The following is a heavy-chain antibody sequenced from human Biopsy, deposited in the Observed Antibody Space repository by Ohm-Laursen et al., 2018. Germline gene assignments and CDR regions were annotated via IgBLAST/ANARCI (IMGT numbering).Heavy chain of an antibody. CDR3: ARQVDFWSGYVDY. Sequence: GTLSLTCTVSGGSISDSTYHWGWIRQSPGKGLEWIGNIYYSGNTDYSPSLKSRVTISVNTSNNQFTLKLRSVTAADTAVYYCARQVDFWSGYVDYWGQGTLVAVSS. D-gene: IGHD3-3*01. V-gene: IGHV4-39*01. J-gene: IGHJ4*02. CDR1: GGSISDSTYH. CDR2: IYYSGNT.